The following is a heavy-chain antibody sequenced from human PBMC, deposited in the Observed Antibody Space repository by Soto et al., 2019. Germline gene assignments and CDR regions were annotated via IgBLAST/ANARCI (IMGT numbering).Heavy chain of an antibody. J-gene: IGHJ6*04. D-gene: IGHD6-13*01. CDR3: ARHETGRSNWYRMDV. V-gene: IGHV5-51*01. Sequence: EVQLVQSGAEVKKPGESLKISCKGSGYSFTNYWIAWVRQMPGKGLEWMGIIYPGDSDSRYSPSFQGQVSMSVDRSISTAYLEWSSLRASDTAMYYCARHETGRSNWYRMDVWGKGTTVTVFS. CDR1: GYSFTNYW. CDR2: IYPGDSDS.